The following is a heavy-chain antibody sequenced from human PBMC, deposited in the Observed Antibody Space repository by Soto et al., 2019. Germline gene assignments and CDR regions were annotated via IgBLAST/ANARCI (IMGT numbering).Heavy chain of an antibody. Sequence: QVQLVQSGAEVKKPGASVKVSCKASGYTFTSYGISWVRQAPGQGLEWMGWISAYNGNTNYAQKLQGRVTMTTDTSTSTAYMELRSLRSDDTAVYYCAREAVGDYYDSSGYYEQKLDAFDIWGQGTMVTVSS. D-gene: IGHD3-22*01. CDR3: AREAVGDYYDSSGYYEQKLDAFDI. CDR2: ISAYNGNT. CDR1: GYTFTSYG. J-gene: IGHJ3*02. V-gene: IGHV1-18*01.